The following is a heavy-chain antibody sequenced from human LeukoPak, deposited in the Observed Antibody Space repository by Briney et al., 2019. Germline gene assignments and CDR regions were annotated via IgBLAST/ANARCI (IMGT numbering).Heavy chain of an antibody. J-gene: IGHJ4*02. CDR1: GGSFSGYY. D-gene: IGHD6-19*01. Sequence: SETLSLTCAVYGGSFSGYYWSWIRQPPGKGLEWIGEINHSGSTNYNPSLKSRVTISVDTSKNQFSPKLSSVTAADTAVYYCAGLAARYSSGWYLDYWGQGTLVTVSS. V-gene: IGHV4-34*01. CDR3: AGLAARYSSGWYLDY. CDR2: INHSGST.